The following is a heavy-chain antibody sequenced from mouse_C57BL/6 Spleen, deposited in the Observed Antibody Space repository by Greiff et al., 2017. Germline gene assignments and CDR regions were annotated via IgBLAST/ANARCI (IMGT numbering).Heavy chain of an antibody. CDR2: ISGGGGNT. V-gene: IGHV5-9*01. CDR3: ARPTGISYAMDY. J-gene: IGHJ4*01. Sequence: EVQGVESGGGLVKPGGSLKLSCAASGFTFSSYTMSWVRQTPEKRLEWVATISGGGGNTYYPDSVKGRFTISRDNAKNTLYLQMSSLRSEDTALYYCARPTGISYAMDYWGQGTSVTVSS. D-gene: IGHD4-1*02. CDR1: GFTFSSYT.